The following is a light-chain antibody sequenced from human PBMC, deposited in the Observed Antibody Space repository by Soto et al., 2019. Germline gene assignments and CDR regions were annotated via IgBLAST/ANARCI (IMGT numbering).Light chain of an antibody. V-gene: IGKV1-39*01. CDR2: AAS. CDR3: QQSYSIPHT. J-gene: IGKJ2*01. CDR1: QNISSH. Sequence: DTQMTQSPPSLSASVGDRVTISCRASQNISSHLNWYQLNPGRAPKLLIYAASTLHSGVPSRFSGSGSGTDFTLTLTSLQPEDFATYYCQQSYSIPHTFGQGTKLEIK.